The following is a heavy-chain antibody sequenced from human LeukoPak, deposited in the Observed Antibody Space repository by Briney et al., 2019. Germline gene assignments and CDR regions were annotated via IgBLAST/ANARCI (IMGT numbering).Heavy chain of an antibody. J-gene: IGHJ6*03. Sequence: ASVTVSCKASGYTFSGYYMHWVRQAPGQGLEWMGWINPNSGGTNYAQKFQGRVTMTRNTSISTAYMELSSLRSEDTAVYYCARGRVRGVRYYYMDVWGKGTTVTISS. V-gene: IGHV1-2*02. CDR3: ARGRVRGVRYYYMDV. D-gene: IGHD3-10*01. CDR1: GYTFSGYY. CDR2: INPNSGGT.